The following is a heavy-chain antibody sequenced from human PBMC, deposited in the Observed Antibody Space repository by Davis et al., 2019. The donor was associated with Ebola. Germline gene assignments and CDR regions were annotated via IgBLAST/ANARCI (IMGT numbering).Heavy chain of an antibody. CDR1: GYTFPSYD. CDR3: ARRVGARSGFDY. CDR2: MNPNSGNT. Sequence: AASVKVSCKASGYTFPSYDINWVRQATGQGLEWMGWMNPNSGNTGYAQKFQGRITMTRNISISTAYMELSSLRSEDTAVYYCARRVGARSGFDYWGQGSLVTVSS. D-gene: IGHD1-26*01. V-gene: IGHV1-8*01. J-gene: IGHJ4*02.